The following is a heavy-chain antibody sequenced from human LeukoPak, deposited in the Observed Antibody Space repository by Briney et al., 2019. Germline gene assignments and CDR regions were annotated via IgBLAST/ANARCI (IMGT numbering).Heavy chain of an antibody. D-gene: IGHD3-22*01. CDR3: ASGDPYYYDSSGYYYGQVVQKSIDY. V-gene: IGHV1-2*02. J-gene: IGHJ4*02. CDR1: GYTFTGYY. CDR2: INPNSGDT. Sequence: ASVKVSCKASGYTFTGYYMHWVRQAPGQGLEWMGWINPNSGDTNYAQKFQGRVTMTRDTSISTAYMELTRLRYDDTAVYFCASGDPYYYDSSGYYYGQVVQKSIDYWGQGTLVTVSS.